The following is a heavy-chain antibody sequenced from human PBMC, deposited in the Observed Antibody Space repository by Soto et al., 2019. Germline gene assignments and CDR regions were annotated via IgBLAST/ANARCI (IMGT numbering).Heavy chain of an antibody. CDR1: GGSISSSSYY. Sequence: QLQLQESGPGLVKPSETLSLTCTVSGGSISSSSYYCGWIRQPPGKGLEWIGSIYYSGSTYYNPTLKSRVIISVDTSRNKFSLKISSVTAADTGVYYCASTRITRVPEVDWGQGTLVTVSS. CDR3: ASTRITRVPEVD. J-gene: IGHJ4*02. D-gene: IGHD3-10*01. V-gene: IGHV4-39*01. CDR2: IYYSGST.